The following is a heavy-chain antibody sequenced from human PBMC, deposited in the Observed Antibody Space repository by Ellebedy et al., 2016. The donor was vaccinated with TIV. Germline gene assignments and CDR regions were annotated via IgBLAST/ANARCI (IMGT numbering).Heavy chain of an antibody. J-gene: IGHJ4*02. CDR3: VRGNRVDY. D-gene: IGHD2/OR15-2a*01. V-gene: IGHV4-4*07. Sequence: SETLSLTXTVSGGSSSNYYWNWIRQSAGKGLEWIGRIYSSGSTNYSPSLKSRVSMSIDMSKNQFSLKLSSVTAADTAVYYCVRGNRVDYWGQGTLVTVSS. CDR1: GGSSSNYY. CDR2: IYSSGST.